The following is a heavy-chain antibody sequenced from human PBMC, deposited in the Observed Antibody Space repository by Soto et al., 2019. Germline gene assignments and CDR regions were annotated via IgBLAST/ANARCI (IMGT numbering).Heavy chain of an antibody. V-gene: IGHV1-8*02. Sequence: ASGKVSCKASGHTFTSYDINWVRQAPGQGLERMGWMNPNSGNRGYSQTFQGRATMTRNTSIRTAYNDLPRLSTHATTVYYCAKVGAAAGTCRYHYYAMDVWGQVTTLPACS. J-gene: IGHJ6*02. CDR1: GHTFTSYD. CDR2: MNPNSGNR. D-gene: IGHD6-13*01. CDR3: AKVGAAAGTCRYHYYAMDV.